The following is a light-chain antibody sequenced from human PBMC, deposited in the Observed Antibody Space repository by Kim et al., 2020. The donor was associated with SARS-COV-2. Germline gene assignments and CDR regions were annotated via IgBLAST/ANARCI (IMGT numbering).Light chain of an antibody. CDR3: QQYGSSRT. CDR2: GAS. V-gene: IGKV3-20*01. CDR1: QSVSSSY. Sequence: LSPGERATLSCRGSQSVSSSYLAWYQQKPGQAPRLLSYGASSRATGIPDRFSGSGSGTDFTLTISRLGPEDCAVYYCQQYGSSRTFGQGTKVDIK. J-gene: IGKJ1*01.